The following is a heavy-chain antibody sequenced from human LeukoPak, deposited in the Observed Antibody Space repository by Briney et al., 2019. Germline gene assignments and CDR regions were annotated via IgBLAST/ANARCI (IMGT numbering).Heavy chain of an antibody. Sequence: SVKVSCKASGYTFTSYDISWVRQAPGQGLEWMGGIIPIFGTANYAQKFQGRVTITADESTSTAYMELSSLRSEDTAVYYCASADRTQDGAFDIWGQGTMVTVSS. CDR3: ASADRTQDGAFDI. D-gene: IGHD2-15*01. J-gene: IGHJ3*02. CDR1: GYTFTSYD. V-gene: IGHV1-69*13. CDR2: IIPIFGTA.